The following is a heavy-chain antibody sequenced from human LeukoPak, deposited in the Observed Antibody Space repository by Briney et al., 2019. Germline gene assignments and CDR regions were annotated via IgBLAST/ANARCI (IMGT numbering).Heavy chain of an antibody. CDR1: GFTFSSYA. D-gene: IGHD6-19*01. CDR3: AKAGIGVVGYFDY. Sequence: GGSLRLSCAASGFTFSSYAMSGVRQPPGKGLEWVSAFRGSGGGTYYEDSVKGRFTISRDNSKNTLYLQMNSLRDEDTALYYCAKAGIGVVGYFDYWGQGTLVTVSS. V-gene: IGHV3-23*01. J-gene: IGHJ4*02. CDR2: FRGSGGGT.